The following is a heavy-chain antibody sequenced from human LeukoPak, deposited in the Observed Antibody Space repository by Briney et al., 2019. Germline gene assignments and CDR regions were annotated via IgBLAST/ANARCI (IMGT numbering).Heavy chain of an antibody. Sequence: PGGSLRLSCAASGFSFSGYYMNWVRQAPGKGLEWISDISSDGSSVYYEDSVKGRFTISRDNAKNSLYLQMNSLRAEDTAMYYCARADILFAGSYRYPYYFDYWGQGTLVTVSS. D-gene: IGHD3-16*02. CDR3: ARADILFAGSYRYPYYFDY. CDR1: GFSFSGYY. CDR2: ISSDGSSV. J-gene: IGHJ4*02. V-gene: IGHV3-11*01.